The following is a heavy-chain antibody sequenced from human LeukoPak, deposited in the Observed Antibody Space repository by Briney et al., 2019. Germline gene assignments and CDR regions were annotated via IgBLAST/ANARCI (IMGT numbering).Heavy chain of an antibody. CDR2: IYYSGST. V-gene: IGHV4-59*01. D-gene: IGHD2-21*02. CDR3: AREHIVVVTATSGSGWFDP. Sequence: SETLSLTCTVSGGSISSYYWSWVRQPPGKGLEWIGYIYYSGSTNYNPSLKSRVTISVDTSKNQFSLKLSSVTAADTAVSYCAREHIVVVTATSGSGWFDPWGQGTLVTVSS. J-gene: IGHJ5*02. CDR1: GGSISSYY.